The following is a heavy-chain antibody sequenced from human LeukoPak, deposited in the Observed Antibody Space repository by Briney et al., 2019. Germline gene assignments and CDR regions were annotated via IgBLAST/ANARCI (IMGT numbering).Heavy chain of an antibody. CDR2: IKPDGSEQ. V-gene: IGHV3-7*01. CDR3: ARHPYGVLDY. Sequence: GGSLRLSCAVSGFSFDTYWMTWVRQAPGKGLEWVANIKPDGSEQYYVDCVKGRFTISRDNAKNSLYLQMHSLRAEDTAVYYCARHPYGVLDYWGQGTLVTASS. J-gene: IGHJ4*02. D-gene: IGHD4-17*01. CDR1: GFSFDTYW.